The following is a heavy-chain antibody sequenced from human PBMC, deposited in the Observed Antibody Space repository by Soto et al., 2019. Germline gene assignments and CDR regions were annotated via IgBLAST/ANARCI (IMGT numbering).Heavy chain of an antibody. Sequence: EVQLVESGGGLVQPGGSLRLSCAASGFTVSSKYMSWVRQAPGKGLEWVALIQSGGTTDYADSVKGRFTISRDSSKNMLHLELDSLRAEDTAVYYCARGDILFSGGSCYGLAMDVWGKGTTVTVSS. CDR2: IQSGGTT. CDR3: ARGDILFSGGSCYGLAMDV. D-gene: IGHD2-15*01. V-gene: IGHV3-66*01. CDR1: GFTVSSKY. J-gene: IGHJ6*03.